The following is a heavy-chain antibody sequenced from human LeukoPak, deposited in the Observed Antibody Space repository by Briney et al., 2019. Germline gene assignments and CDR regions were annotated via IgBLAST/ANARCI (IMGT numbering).Heavy chain of an antibody. J-gene: IGHJ5*01. CDR3: GRDPDRSYGVGTFDP. CDR2: TYYRSKWNT. CDR1: GDSVSSNSAS. V-gene: IGHV6-1*01. D-gene: IGHD4-23*01. Sequence: SQTLSLTRATSGDSVSSNSASWNWIRQSPSRGLEWLGRTYYRSKWNTDYAVSVKGRITNNPDTSKNQFSLYLNSVTPEDTAVYYCGRDPDRSYGVGTFDPWGQGTLVTVSS.